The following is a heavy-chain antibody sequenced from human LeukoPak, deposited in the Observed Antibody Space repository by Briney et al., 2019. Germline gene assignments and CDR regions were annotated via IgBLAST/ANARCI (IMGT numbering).Heavy chain of an antibody. J-gene: IGHJ6*02. Sequence: PSETLSLTCTVSGGSISSYYWNWIRQSPGKGLEWIGYVLYSGSGDYNPSLKSRVTILIDTSKNQFPLKLSSVTAADTAVYYCARGPIPLVPTGGMDVWGQGTTVTVSS. CDR2: VLYSGSG. CDR3: ARGPIPLVPTGGMDV. V-gene: IGHV4-59*12. CDR1: GGSISSYY. D-gene: IGHD3-10*01.